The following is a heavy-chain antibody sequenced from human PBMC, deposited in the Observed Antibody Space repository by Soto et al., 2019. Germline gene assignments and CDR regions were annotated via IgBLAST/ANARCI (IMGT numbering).Heavy chain of an antibody. CDR3: ARLLDSGYCSGGSCYFYFDY. CDR1: GGSISSGGYY. J-gene: IGHJ4*02. V-gene: IGHV4-31*03. D-gene: IGHD2-15*01. Sequence: SETLSLTCTVSGGSISSGGYYWSWIRQHPGKGLEWIGYIYYSGSTYYNPSLKSRVTISVDTTKNQFSLKLSSVTAADTAVYYCARLLDSGYCSGGSCYFYFDYWGQGTLVTVSS. CDR2: IYYSGST.